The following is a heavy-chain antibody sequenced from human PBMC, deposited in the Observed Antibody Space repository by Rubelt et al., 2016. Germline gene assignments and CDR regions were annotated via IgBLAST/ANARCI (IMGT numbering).Heavy chain of an antibody. J-gene: IGHJ4*02. CDR3: ARHESAGSSWPFDD. V-gene: IGHV4-59*08. CDR1: GASISSDY. D-gene: IGHD6-13*01. CDR2: IYYSGSA. Sequence: QVQLQESGPGLVKPSETLSLTCTVSGASISSDYWSWIRQPPGKGLEWIGYIYYSGSANYNPSLKSRVTITVDTSKNQFSRKLTSVTATDTAVYYCARHESAGSSWPFDDWGQGTQVTVSS.